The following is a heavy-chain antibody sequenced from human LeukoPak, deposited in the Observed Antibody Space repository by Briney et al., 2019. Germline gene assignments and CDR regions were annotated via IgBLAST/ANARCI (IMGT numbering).Heavy chain of an antibody. D-gene: IGHD6-13*01. V-gene: IGHV4-39*01. CDR1: GGSISSSSYY. CDR3: ARARKQQLYFDAFDI. CDR2: IYYSGST. J-gene: IGHJ3*02. Sequence: SETLSLICTVSGGSISSSSYYWGWIRQPPGKGLEWIGSIYYSGSTYYNPSLKSRVTISVDTSKNQFSLKLSSVTAADTAVYHCARARKQQLYFDAFDIWGQGTMVTVSS.